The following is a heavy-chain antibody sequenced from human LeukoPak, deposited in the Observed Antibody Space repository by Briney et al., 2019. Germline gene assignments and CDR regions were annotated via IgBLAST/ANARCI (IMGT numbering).Heavy chain of an antibody. Sequence: PSETLSLTCTVSGGSINSYSWSWIRQPPGKGLEWIGYIYYSGSTNYNPSLKSRDTISVDTSKNQFSLKLSSVTAADTDVYYCARHTSYYDILTDFYTLSGMDVCGQGTTVTVSS. CDR3: ARHTSYYDILTDFYTLSGMDV. V-gene: IGHV4-59*01. J-gene: IGHJ6*02. CDR2: IYYSGST. CDR1: GGSINSYS. D-gene: IGHD3-9*01.